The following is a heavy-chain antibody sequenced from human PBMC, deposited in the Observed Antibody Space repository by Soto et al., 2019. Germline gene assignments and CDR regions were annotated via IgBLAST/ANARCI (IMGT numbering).Heavy chain of an antibody. V-gene: IGHV3-48*03. CDR2: ISSDGSTI. D-gene: IGHD5-12*01. Sequence: EVQLVESGGGLIQPGGSLRLSCAASGFTFSSYEMNWVRQAPGKGLEWVSYISSDGSTIYYADSVKGRFTISRDNAKNSLYLQMNSLRAEDTGVYYCARDLGGYNEWWGQGPLVTVSS. CDR1: GFTFSSYE. J-gene: IGHJ4*02. CDR3: ARDLGGYNEW.